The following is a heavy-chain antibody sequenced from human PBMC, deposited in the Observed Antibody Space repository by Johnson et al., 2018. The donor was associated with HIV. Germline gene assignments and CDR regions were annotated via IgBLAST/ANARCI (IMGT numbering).Heavy chain of an antibody. Sequence: VQLVESGGGLVKPGGSLRLSCAASGFTFSNAWMSWVRQAPGKVLEWVGRIKSKTDGGTTDYAAPVKGRFTISRDDSKNTLYLQMNSLKTEDTAVYYCTTEAYSSSSAAFDIWGQGTMVTVSS. J-gene: IGHJ3*02. D-gene: IGHD6-6*01. CDR3: TTEAYSSSSAAFDI. V-gene: IGHV3-15*01. CDR1: GFTFSNAW. CDR2: IKSKTDGGTT.